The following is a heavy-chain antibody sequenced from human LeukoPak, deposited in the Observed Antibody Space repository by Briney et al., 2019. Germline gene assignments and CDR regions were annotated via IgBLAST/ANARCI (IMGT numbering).Heavy chain of an antibody. J-gene: IGHJ4*02. Sequence: GGSLRLSCTASGFTFSGYSMNWIRQAPGKGLEWVSSFGTRTTSIYHAGSVKGRFAISRDNAKNSLYLQMNSLRAEDTALYYCAREVSEGFDFWGQGTLVTVSS. CDR2: FGTRTTSI. CDR3: AREVSEGFDF. V-gene: IGHV3-21*01. CDR1: GFTFSGYS. D-gene: IGHD3-22*01.